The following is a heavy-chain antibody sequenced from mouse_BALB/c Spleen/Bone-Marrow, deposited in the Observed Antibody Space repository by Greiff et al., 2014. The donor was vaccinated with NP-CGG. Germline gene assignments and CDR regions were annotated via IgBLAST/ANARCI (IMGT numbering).Heavy chain of an antibody. J-gene: IGHJ4*01. Sequence: VQLKESGAELVKPGASVNLSCTASGFNIKDTYMHWVKQRPEQGLEWIGWIDPANGNAKYDPNFQDKATITADTSSNTSYLHLSSLTSEDTAVYYCTSGDPLYARDYWGQGTSVTVSS. CDR1: GFNIKDTY. V-gene: IGHV14-3*02. CDR3: TSGDPLYARDY. CDR2: IDPANGNA.